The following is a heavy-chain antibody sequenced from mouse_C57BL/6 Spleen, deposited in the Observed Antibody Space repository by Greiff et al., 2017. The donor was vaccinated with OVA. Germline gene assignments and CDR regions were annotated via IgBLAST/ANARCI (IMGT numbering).Heavy chain of an antibody. V-gene: IGHV1-55*01. CDR3: ARRGRYLYCGDY. J-gene: IGHJ2*01. CDR1: GYTFTSYW. D-gene: IGHD2-14*01. CDR2: IYPGSGST. Sequence: QVQLKQPGAELVKPGASVKMSCKASGYTFTSYWITWVKQRPGQGLEWIGDIYPGSGSTNYNEKFKSKATLTVDTSSSTAYMQLSSLTSEDSAVYYCARRGRYLYCGDYWGQGTTLTVSS.